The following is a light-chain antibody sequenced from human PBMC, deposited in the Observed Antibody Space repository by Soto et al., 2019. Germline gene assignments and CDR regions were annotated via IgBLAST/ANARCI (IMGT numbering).Light chain of an antibody. CDR3: QQYGSSPRT. V-gene: IGKV3-20*01. CDR1: QSVSSSY. Sequence: EIVLTQSPGTLSLSPGERATHSCRASQSVSSSYLAWYQQKPGQAPRLLIYGASTRATGIPDRFSGSGSGTDFTLTISRLEPEDFAVYYCQQYGSSPRTFGQGTKLEIQ. J-gene: IGKJ2*01. CDR2: GAS.